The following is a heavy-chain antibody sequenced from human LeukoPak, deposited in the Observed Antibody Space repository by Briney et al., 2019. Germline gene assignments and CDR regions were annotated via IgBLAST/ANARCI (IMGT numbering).Heavy chain of an antibody. CDR2: IHHSGST. Sequence: SETLSLTCAVSGGSISSGGYSWSWIRQPPGKGLEWIGYIHHSGSTYYNPSLKSRVTISVDRSKNQFSLKLSSVTAADTAVYYCARAKYYYDSSGSSAAFDIWGQGTMVTVSS. V-gene: IGHV4-30-2*01. CDR1: GGSISSGGYS. CDR3: ARAKYYYDSSGSSAAFDI. J-gene: IGHJ3*02. D-gene: IGHD3-22*01.